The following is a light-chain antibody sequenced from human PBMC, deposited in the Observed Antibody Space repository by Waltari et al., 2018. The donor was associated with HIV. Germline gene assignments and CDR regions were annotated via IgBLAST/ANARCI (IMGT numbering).Light chain of an antibody. Sequence: VLTQSPGTLSLSPGERATLSCRASQTVSSAYLAWYQQKPGQAPRVLIYGASSRATGIPDRFSGSGSGTDFTLTISRLDPEDFAVYYCQQYGTSPPYTFGQGTRLDIK. CDR1: QTVSSAY. CDR3: QQYGTSPPYT. J-gene: IGKJ2*01. V-gene: IGKV3-20*01. CDR2: GAS.